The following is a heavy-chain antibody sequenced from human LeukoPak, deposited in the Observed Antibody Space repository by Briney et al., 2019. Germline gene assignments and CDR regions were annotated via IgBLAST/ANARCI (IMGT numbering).Heavy chain of an antibody. CDR2: MNSDGTTV. V-gene: IGHV3-74*01. J-gene: IGHJ4*02. D-gene: IGHD5-24*01. CDR1: GFTFRTSW. Sequence: GGSLRLSCAASGFTFRTSWMHWVRQAPGGGLVWVSRMNSDGTTVNYADSVKGRFTMSRDNAKNTLYLQMNSLRAEDTAVYYCASGGNYYLDYWGQGTLATVSS. CDR3: ASGGNYYLDY.